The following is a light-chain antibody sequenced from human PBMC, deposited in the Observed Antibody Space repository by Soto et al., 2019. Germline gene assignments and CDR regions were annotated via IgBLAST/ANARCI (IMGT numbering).Light chain of an antibody. CDR3: QTWGTGPWV. V-gene: IGLV4-69*01. CDR1: SGHSTYA. J-gene: IGLJ3*02. CDR2: VNSDGSH. Sequence: QSVLTQSPSASASLGASVKLTCTLSSGHSTYAIAWHQQQPEKGPRYLMKVNSDGSHNKGDGIPDRFSGSSSGAERYLTISSLQSEDEADYYYQTWGTGPWVFGGGTKLTVL.